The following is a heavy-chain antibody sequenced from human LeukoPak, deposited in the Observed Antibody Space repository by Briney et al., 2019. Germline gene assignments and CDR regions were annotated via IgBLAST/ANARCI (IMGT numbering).Heavy chain of an antibody. CDR2: IIPIFGTA. V-gene: IGHV1-69*13. D-gene: IGHD5-24*01. CDR3: ARSGRTVEMAYYFDY. Sequence: SVRVSYTPSQGTFTTYAISWVRQAPGQGLECMGGIIPIFGTATYAQKFQGRVTITADESTSTAYMELSSLRSEDTAVYYCARSGRTVEMAYYFDYWGQGTLVTVSS. CDR1: QGTFTTYA. J-gene: IGHJ4*02.